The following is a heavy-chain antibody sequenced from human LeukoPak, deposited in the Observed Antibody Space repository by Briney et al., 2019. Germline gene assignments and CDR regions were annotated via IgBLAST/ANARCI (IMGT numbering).Heavy chain of an antibody. CDR1: GGTFSSYA. CDR2: IIPIFGTA. J-gene: IGHJ4*02. D-gene: IGHD2-2*01. CDR3: ARDEEYCSSTSCSNYFDY. Sequence: SVKVSCKASGGTFSSYAISRVRQAPGQGLEWMGGIIPIFGTANYAQKFQGRVTITADESTSTAYMELSSLRSEDTAVYYCARDEEYCSSTSCSNYFDYWGQGTLVTVSS. V-gene: IGHV1-69*13.